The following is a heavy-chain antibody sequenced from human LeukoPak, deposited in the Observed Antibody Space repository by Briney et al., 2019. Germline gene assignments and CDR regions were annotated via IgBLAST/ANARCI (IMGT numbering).Heavy chain of an antibody. D-gene: IGHD3-22*01. J-gene: IGHJ4*02. Sequence: SEILSLTCTVSGGSISSYYWSWIRQPPGKGLEWIGYIYYSGSTNYNPSLKSRVTISVDTSKNQFSLKLSSVTAADTAVYYCAREVRYYDSSGYYYGDYFDYWGQGTLVTVSS. CDR2: IYYSGST. V-gene: IGHV4-59*01. CDR3: AREVRYYDSSGYYYGDYFDY. CDR1: GGSISSYY.